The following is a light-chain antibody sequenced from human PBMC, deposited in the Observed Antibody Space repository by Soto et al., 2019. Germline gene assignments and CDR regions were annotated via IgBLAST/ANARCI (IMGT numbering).Light chain of an antibody. J-gene: IGLJ1*01. CDR3: QTYDSSLSGLYV. CDR2: GNT. Sequence: QAVVTQPPSISGAPGQRVTISCTGNSSNIGAGSDVHWYHQLPGTAPKLLIYGNTNRPSGVPDRFSGSKSGTSASLAIAGLQTEDEGDYYCQTYDSSLSGLYVFGTGTKLTVL. V-gene: IGLV1-40*01. CDR1: SSNIGAGSD.